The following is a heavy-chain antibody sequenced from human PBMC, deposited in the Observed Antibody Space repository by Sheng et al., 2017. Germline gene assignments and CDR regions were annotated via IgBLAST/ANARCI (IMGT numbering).Heavy chain of an antibody. D-gene: IGHD1-26*01. V-gene: IGHV4-38-2*02. J-gene: IGHJ6*01. CDR1: GYSISSGYY. CDR3: ARDLGWEPFRSMDV. Sequence: QVQLQESGPGLVKPSETLSLTCTVSGYSISSGYYWGWIRQPPGKGLEWIGSIYHSGSTYYNPSLKSRVTISVDTSKNQFSLKLSSVTAADTAVYYCARDLGWEPFRSMDVWGPRGPRVTVSS. CDR2: IYHSGST.